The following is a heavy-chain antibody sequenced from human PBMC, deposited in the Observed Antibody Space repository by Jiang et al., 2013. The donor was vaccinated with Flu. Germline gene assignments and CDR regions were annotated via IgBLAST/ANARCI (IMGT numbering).Heavy chain of an antibody. V-gene: IGHV2-5*01. CDR2: IYWNDDK. CDR1: GFSLSTSGMG. CDR3: ARSLYGDFANWFDP. D-gene: IGHD4-17*01. Sequence: KPTQTLTLTCTFSGFSLSTSGMGVGWIRQPPGKALEWIAAIYWNDDKRYSPSLKSRVTITKDTSKNQVVFTMTNMDPVDTATYYCARSLYGDFANWFDPVGQGPWSPSPQ. J-gene: IGHJ5*02.